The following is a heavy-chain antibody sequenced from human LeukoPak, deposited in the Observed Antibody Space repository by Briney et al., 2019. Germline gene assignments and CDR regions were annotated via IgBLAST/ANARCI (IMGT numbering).Heavy chain of an antibody. V-gene: IGHV3-23*01. J-gene: IGHJ4*02. CDR3: AKGRKSGIVVVPAAMVFDY. Sequence: GGSLRLSCAASGFTFSSYAMSWVRQAPGKGLEWVSAISGSGGSTYYADSVKGRFTISGDNSKNTLYLQMNSLRAEDTAVYYCAKGRKSGIVVVPAAMVFDYWGQGTLVTVSS. CDR1: GFTFSSYA. CDR2: ISGSGGST. D-gene: IGHD2-2*01.